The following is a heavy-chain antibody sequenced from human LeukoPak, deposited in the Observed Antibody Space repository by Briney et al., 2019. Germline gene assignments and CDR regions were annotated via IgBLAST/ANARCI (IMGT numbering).Heavy chain of an antibody. CDR2: INSDGIST. Sequence: AGGSLGLSCAASGFTFSSYWMHWVRQAPGKGLVWVSHINSDGISTGYVDSVKGRFIISRDNAKNTLYLQMNSLRAEDTAVYYCARGYCSGGSCYKLNACDIWGQGTMVTVSS. J-gene: IGHJ3*02. V-gene: IGHV3-74*01. CDR1: GFTFSSYW. D-gene: IGHD2-15*01. CDR3: ARGYCSGGSCYKLNACDI.